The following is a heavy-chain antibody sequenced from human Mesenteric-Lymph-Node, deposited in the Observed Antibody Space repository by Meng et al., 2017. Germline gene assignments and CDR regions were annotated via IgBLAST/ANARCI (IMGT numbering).Heavy chain of an antibody. Sequence: LSLTCAASGFTFSSYAMSWVRQAPGKGLEWVSAISGSGGSTYYADSVKGRFSISRDNSKNTLYLQMSSLRAEDTAVYYCAKSSRAPLIAGSGTDYWGQGTLVTVSS. D-gene: IGHD3-10*01. CDR3: AKSSRAPLIAGSGTDY. V-gene: IGHV3-23*01. J-gene: IGHJ4*02. CDR2: ISGSGGST. CDR1: GFTFSSYA.